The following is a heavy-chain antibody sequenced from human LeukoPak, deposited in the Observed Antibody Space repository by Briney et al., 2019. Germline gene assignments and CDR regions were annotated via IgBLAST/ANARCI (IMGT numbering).Heavy chain of an antibody. Sequence: ASVKVSCKASGYTFTSYGISWVRQAPGQGLEWMGWISAYNGNTNYAQKLQGRVTMTTDTSTSTAYMELRSLRSDDTAVYYCARDRPYDFWSGYYLENAFDIWGQGTMVTVSS. CDR2: ISAYNGNT. CDR3: ARDRPYDFWSGYYLENAFDI. D-gene: IGHD3-3*01. CDR1: GYTFTSYG. V-gene: IGHV1-18*01. J-gene: IGHJ3*02.